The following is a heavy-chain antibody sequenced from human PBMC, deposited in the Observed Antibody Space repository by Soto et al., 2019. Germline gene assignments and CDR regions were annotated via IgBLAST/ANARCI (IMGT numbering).Heavy chain of an antibody. D-gene: IGHD3-22*01. Sequence: QVQLVQSGAEVKKPGASVKVSCKASGYTFTSYGISWVRQAPGQGLEWMGWISAYNGNTNYAQKLQGRVTMTTDTATSTAYMELRSLRSDDTAVYYCARDINYYDSSGQIHDYWGQGTLVTVSS. J-gene: IGHJ4*02. CDR1: GYTFTSYG. CDR2: ISAYNGNT. CDR3: ARDINYYDSSGQIHDY. V-gene: IGHV1-18*04.